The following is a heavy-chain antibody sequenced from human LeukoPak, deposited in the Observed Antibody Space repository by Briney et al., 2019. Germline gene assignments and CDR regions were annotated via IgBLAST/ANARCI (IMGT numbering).Heavy chain of an antibody. CDR2: ISAYNGNT. V-gene: IGHV1-18*01. Sequence: ASVKVSCKASGYTFTSYGISWVRQAPGQELEWMGWISAYNGNTNYAQKLQGRVTMTTDTSTSTAYMELRSLRSDDTAVYYCARDSPNYGDMNYWGQGTLVTVSS. D-gene: IGHD4-17*01. J-gene: IGHJ4*02. CDR1: GYTFTSYG. CDR3: ARDSPNYGDMNY.